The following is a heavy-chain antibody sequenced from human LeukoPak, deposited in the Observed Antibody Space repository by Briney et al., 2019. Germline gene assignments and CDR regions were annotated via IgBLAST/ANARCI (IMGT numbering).Heavy chain of an antibody. D-gene: IGHD1-26*01. CDR3: GRRGSGSYHVDY. CDR2: ISWNSGSI. J-gene: IGHJ4*02. CDR1: GFTFDDYA. Sequence: GGSLRLSCAASGFTFDDYAMHWVRQAPGKGLKWVSGISWNSGSIGYADSVKGRFTISRDNAKNSLYLQMNSLRAEDTAVYYCGRRGSGSYHVDYWGQGTLVTVSS. V-gene: IGHV3-9*01.